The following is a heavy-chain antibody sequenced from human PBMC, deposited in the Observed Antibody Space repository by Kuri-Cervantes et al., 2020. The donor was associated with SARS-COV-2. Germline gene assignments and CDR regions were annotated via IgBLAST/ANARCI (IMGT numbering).Heavy chain of an antibody. CDR3: ARLRKIYDYWGGRGYFYYYMDV. J-gene: IGHJ6*03. CDR1: GGSISSSSYY. D-gene: IGHD3-3*01. Sequence: GSLRLSCTVSGGSISSSSYYWGWIRQPPGKGLEWIGSIYYSGSTYYNPSLRSRVTISVDTSNNQFSLRLSSVSAADTAVYYCARLRKIYDYWGGRGYFYYYMDVWGKGTTVTVSS. CDR2: IYYSGST. V-gene: IGHV4-39*01.